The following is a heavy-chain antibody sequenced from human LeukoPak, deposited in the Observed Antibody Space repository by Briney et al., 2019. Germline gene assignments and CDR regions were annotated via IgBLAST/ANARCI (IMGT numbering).Heavy chain of an antibody. CDR2: ISSSGDTI. CDR3: AKADPGTGAFDY. V-gene: IGHV3-23*01. Sequence: GGSLRLSCAASGFTFSSYGMHWVRQAPGKGLEWVSAISSSGDTIFYADPVKGRFTVSRDNSKNTLYLQMNNLRVEDTAVYFCAKADPGTGAFDYWGQGSLVTVSS. D-gene: IGHD1-1*01. J-gene: IGHJ4*02. CDR1: GFTFSSYG.